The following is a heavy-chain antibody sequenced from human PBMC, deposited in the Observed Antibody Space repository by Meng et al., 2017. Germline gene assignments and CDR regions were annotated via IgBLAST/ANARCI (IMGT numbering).Heavy chain of an antibody. D-gene: IGHD3-22*01. CDR3: ARDRQTYYYDSSGYFDY. CDR1: GYTFTSYA. V-gene: IGHV1-3*01. CDR2: INAGNGNT. J-gene: IGHJ4*02. Sequence: QVQLVHSGAEVKKPGASVKVSCKASGYTFTSYAMHWVRQAPGQRLEWMGWINAGNGNTKYSQKFQGRVTITRDTSASTAYMELSSLRSEDTAAYYCARDRQTYYYDSSGYFDYWGQGTLVTVSS.